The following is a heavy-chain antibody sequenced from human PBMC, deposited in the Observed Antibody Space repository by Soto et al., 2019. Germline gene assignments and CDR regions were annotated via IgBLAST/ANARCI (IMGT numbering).Heavy chain of an antibody. CDR1: GDSISNSRW. D-gene: IGHD6-19*01. CDR3: AYSTGWYRHDV. V-gene: IGHV4-4*02. J-gene: IGHJ3*01. Sequence: QVQLQESGPGLVKPSRTLSLTCAVSGDSISNSRWWTWVRQPPGKGLEWIGDIFHSGDTNYNPSLKSRVFISVDKSQNPFSLKVSSVTAADTAVYYCAYSTGWYRHDVWGQGTLVTVSS. CDR2: IFHSGDT.